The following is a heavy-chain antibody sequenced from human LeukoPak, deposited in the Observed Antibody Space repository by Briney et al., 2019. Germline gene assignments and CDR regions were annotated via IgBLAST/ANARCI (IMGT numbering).Heavy chain of an antibody. CDR1: GDSVSSNSAA. D-gene: IGHD7-27*01. J-gene: IGHJ6*02. CDR3: ARAPLGLFSFHYYYYGMDV. V-gene: IGHV6-1*01. CDR2: TYYRSKWYN. Sequence: SQTLSLTCAISGDSVSSNSAAWNWIRQSPSRGLEWLGRTYYRSKWYNDYAVSVKSRITINPDTSKNQFSLQLNSVTPEDTAVYYCARAPLGLFSFHYYYYGMDVWGQGTTVTVSS.